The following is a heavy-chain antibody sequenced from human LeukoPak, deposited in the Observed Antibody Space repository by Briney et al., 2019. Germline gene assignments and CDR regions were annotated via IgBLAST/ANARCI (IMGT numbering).Heavy chain of an antibody. J-gene: IGHJ4*02. D-gene: IGHD3-3*01. V-gene: IGHV3-23*01. Sequence: PGGSLRLSCAASGFTFSTYDMTWVRQAPGQGLEWVSGVTGSGGSTYYADSVKGRFTISRDNSKNTLYLQMNSLRADDTVIYFCAKVWSGTYLDYWGQGTLVTVSS. CDR2: VTGSGGST. CDR1: GFTFSTYD. CDR3: AKVWSGTYLDY.